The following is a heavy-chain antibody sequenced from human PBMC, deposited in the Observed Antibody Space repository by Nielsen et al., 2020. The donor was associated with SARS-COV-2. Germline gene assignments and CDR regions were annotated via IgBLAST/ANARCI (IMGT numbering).Heavy chain of an antibody. CDR2: IYHSGNT. D-gene: IGHD7-27*01. CDR3: ARDDDNWGSLAY. V-gene: IGHV4-59*13. CDR1: GGSITTYY. J-gene: IGHJ4*02. Sequence: SETLSLTCAVSGGSITTYYWHWIRQSPGKGLEWIGYIYHSGNTNYNPSLKSRVTISVDTSKNQFSLKLSSVTAADTAVYYCARDDDNWGSLAYWGQGTLVTVSS.